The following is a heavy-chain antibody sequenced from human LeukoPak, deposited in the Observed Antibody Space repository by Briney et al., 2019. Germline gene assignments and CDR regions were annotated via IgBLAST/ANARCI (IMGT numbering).Heavy chain of an antibody. J-gene: IGHJ6*03. CDR3: ARDPYSGSYGNYYYYFMDV. CDR2: ITGASGRT. Sequence: GGSLRLSCEVSGITFSNFAMAWVRQAPGKGLERVSLITGASGRTYYAASVKGRFIISRDNSKNTLYLQMNSLRAEDTAVYYCARDPYSGSYGNYYYYFMDVWGKGTTVTISS. CDR1: GITFSNFA. V-gene: IGHV3-23*01. D-gene: IGHD1-26*01.